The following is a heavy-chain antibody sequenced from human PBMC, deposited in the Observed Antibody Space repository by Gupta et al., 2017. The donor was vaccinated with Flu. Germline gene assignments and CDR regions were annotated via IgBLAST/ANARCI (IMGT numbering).Heavy chain of an antibody. V-gene: IGHV3-21*01. Sequence: EWVALISNSGSFIYYADSVKGRFTVSRDNAKNSLYLQVTSLRAEDTAVYYCARENYDFWTGYYNGWGKTGMDVWGQGTAVTVSS. CDR3: ARENYDFWTGYYNGWGKTGMDV. D-gene: IGHD3-3*01. CDR2: ISNSGSFI. J-gene: IGHJ6*02.